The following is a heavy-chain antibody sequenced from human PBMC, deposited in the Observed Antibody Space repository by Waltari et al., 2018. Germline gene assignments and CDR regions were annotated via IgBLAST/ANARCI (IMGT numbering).Heavy chain of an antibody. J-gene: IGHJ3*02. D-gene: IGHD2-15*01. CDR1: GGTFSSYA. CDR3: TRENCSGGSCFRADDAFDI. V-gene: IGHV1-69*13. CDR2: IIPIFGTA. Sequence: QVQLVQSGAAVKKPGSSVKVSCKASGGTFSSYAISWVRQAPGHGLEWMGGIIPIFGTANYAQKFQGRVTITADESTSTAYMELSSLRSEDTAVYYCTRENCSGGSCFRADDAFDIWGQGTMVTVSS.